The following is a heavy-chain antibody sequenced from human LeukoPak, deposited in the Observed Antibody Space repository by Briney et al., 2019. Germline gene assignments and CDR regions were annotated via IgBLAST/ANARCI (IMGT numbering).Heavy chain of an antibody. J-gene: IGHJ4*02. CDR2: IASRGETI. CDR1: GFTFNSYS. V-gene: IGHV3-48*04. Sequence: PGRSLRLSCVGSGFTFNSYSMNWVRQTPGTGLEWVSYIASRGETIYYVDSVKGRFTVSRDNTKNSLYLQMNSLRAEDTAIYYCARGNNTVAAEDYWGQGTLVTVSS. D-gene: IGHD6-13*01. CDR3: ARGNNTVAAEDY.